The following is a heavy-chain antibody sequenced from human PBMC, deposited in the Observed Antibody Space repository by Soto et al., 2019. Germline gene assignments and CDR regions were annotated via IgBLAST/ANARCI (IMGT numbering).Heavy chain of an antibody. V-gene: IGHV1-18*01. CDR3: VPSAMAGDYYYYGMDV. J-gene: IGHJ6*02. D-gene: IGHD6-19*01. Sequence: ASVKVSCKTSGYTFNSYGISWVRQAPGQGLEWMGWISVYRGNTNYAQKFQGRVTMTTDTSTNTAYMELTSLRFDDPAVYYGVPSAMAGDYYYYGMDVWGQGTTVTVSS. CDR2: ISVYRGNT. CDR1: GYTFNSYG.